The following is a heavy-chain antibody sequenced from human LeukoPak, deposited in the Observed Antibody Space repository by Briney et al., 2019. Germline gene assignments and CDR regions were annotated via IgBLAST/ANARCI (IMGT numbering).Heavy chain of an antibody. D-gene: IGHD2-2*01. J-gene: IGHJ6*02. CDR3: ARMGYCSSTSCPPLTRMDV. Sequence: GGSRRLSCAASGFTFSNYWMSWVRQAPGKGLEWVANIKQDGSEKYYVDSVKGRFTISRDNAKNSLYLQMNSLRAEDTAVYYCARMGYCSSTSCPPLTRMDVWGQGTTVTVSS. CDR1: GFTFSNYW. CDR2: IKQDGSEK. V-gene: IGHV3-7*01.